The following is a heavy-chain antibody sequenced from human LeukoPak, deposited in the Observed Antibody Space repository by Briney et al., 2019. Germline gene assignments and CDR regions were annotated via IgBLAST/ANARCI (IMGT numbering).Heavy chain of an antibody. J-gene: IGHJ4*02. CDR2: INHSGST. CDR1: GGSFSGYY. CDR3: ATRTSSRDGCNYYFDY. Sequence: SETLSLTCAVYGGSFSGYYWSWTRQPPGKGLEWIGEINHSGSTNYNPSLKSRVTISVDTSKNQFSLKLSSVTAADTAVYYCATRTSSRDGCNYYFDYWGQGTLVTVSS. V-gene: IGHV4-34*01. D-gene: IGHD5-24*01.